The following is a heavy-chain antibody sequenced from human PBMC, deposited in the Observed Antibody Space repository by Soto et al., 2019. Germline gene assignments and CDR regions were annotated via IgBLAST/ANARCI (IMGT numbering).Heavy chain of an antibody. J-gene: IGHJ3*02. V-gene: IGHV3-72*01. CDR2: TRNKANSYTT. CDR3: ARARAAAGSNDAFDI. D-gene: IGHD6-13*01. CDR1: GFTFSDHY. Sequence: EVQLVESGGGLVQPGGSLRLSCAASGFTFSDHYMDCDRQAPGKGLEWVGRTRNKANSYTTEYAASVKGRFTTSRDDSKNSLYLQMNSLKTEDTAVYYCARARAAAGSNDAFDIWGQGTMVTVSS.